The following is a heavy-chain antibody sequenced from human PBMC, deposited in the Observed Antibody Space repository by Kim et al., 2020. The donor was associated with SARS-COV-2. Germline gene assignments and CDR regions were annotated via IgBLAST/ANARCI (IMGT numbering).Heavy chain of an antibody. D-gene: IGHD1-26*01. J-gene: IGHJ3*02. CDR3: ARRVVGAKGADAFDI. CDR1: GYSFTSYW. V-gene: IGHV5-51*01. CDR2: IYPGDSDT. Sequence: GESLKISCKGSGYSFTSYWIGWVRQMPGKGLEWMGIIYPGDSDTRYSPSFQGQVTISADKSISTAYLQWSSLKASDTAMYYCARRVVGAKGADAFDIWGQGTMVTVSS.